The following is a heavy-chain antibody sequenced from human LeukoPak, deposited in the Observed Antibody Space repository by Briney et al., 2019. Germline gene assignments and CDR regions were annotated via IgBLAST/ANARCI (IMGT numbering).Heavy chain of an antibody. J-gene: IGHJ4*02. V-gene: IGHV3-73*01. D-gene: IGHD2-15*01. CDR1: GFTFSDSA. Sequence: GGSLTLSCAASGFTFSDSAIHWVRQASGKGLEWVGRIRSKASSYATAYAASVKGRLTISRDDSKDTAYLQMNSLKIEDTAVYYCSRLGDDVVVVAASDYWGQGTLVTVSS. CDR3: SRLGDDVVVVAASDY. CDR2: IRSKASSYAT.